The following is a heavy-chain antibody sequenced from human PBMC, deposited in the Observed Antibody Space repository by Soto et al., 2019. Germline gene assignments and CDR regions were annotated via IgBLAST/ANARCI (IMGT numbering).Heavy chain of an antibody. CDR1: GDSITTGSYS. CDR3: ASGGALRHNAPVPLDP. Sequence: QLQLQESGSGLVKPSQTLSLTCTVSGDSITTGSYSWSCIRQAPGKGLEGVGNIHVSGYTSFNTSHVGRVYSSVAPSKNRSTLKVMSVTDAVTAVYYCASGGALRHNAPVPLDPWGQGSLVTVSS. CDR2: IHVSGYT. D-gene: IGHD3-16*01. V-gene: IGHV4-30-2*01. J-gene: IGHJ5*02.